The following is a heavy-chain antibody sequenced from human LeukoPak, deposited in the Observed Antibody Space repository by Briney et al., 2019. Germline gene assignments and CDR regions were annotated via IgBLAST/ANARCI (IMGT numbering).Heavy chain of an antibody. CDR2: IYSGGST. J-gene: IGHJ4*02. CDR3: ARVTIPEYYFDY. V-gene: IGHV3-53*04. D-gene: IGHD2-21*01. CDR1: GFTVSSNY. Sequence: PGGSLRLSCAASGFTVSSNYMSWVRQAPGKGLEWVSVIYSGGSTYYADSVKGRFTISRRNSKNTLYLQMNSLRAEDTAVYYCARVTIPEYYFDYWGQGTLVTVSS.